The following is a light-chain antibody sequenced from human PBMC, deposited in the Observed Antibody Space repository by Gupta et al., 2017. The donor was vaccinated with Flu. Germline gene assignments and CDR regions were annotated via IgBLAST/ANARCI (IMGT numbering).Light chain of an antibody. CDR3: SSYISSTSLVV. CDR2: DVS. V-gene: IGLV2-14*03. J-gene: IGLJ2*01. CDR1: SDVVGYYY. Sequence: SDVVGYYYVSWYQQHPGKAPKLIIYDVSSRPSAVSHRFSGSKSGNTASLTISDLRAEDEADYYCSSYISSTSLVVFGGGTKLTVL.